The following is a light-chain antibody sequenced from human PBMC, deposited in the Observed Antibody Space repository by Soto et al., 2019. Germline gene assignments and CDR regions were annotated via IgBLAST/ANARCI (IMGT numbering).Light chain of an antibody. J-gene: IGKJ1*01. CDR1: QDISSY. Sequence: AIRMTQSPSSFSASTGDRVTITCRASQDISSYVAWYQQKPGKAPKLLIFAASSLQSGVPSRFSGSRSGPDFTLTISSLQPEDFATYYCQQSYSSPPTFGQGTKVEIK. CDR2: AAS. CDR3: QQSYSSPPT. V-gene: IGKV1-8*01.